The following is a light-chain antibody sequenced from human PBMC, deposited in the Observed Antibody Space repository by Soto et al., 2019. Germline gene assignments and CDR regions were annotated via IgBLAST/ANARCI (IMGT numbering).Light chain of an antibody. CDR2: GAS. CDR3: QQYGSSPPIT. V-gene: IGKV3-15*01. Sequence: EIVMTQSPATLSVSPGERVTLSCRASQFISSSLAWYQQRPGQPPRLLIYGASTRAAGISARFSGSGSGTEFTLTISSLQSEDFAVYYCQQYGSSPPITFGQGTRLEIK. J-gene: IGKJ5*01. CDR1: QFISSS.